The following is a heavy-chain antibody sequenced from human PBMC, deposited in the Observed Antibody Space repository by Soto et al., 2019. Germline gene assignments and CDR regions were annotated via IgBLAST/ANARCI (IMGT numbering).Heavy chain of an antibody. CDR2: INAGNGNT. D-gene: IGHD1-26*01. J-gene: IGHJ4*02. Sequence: ASVKVSCKASGYTFTSYAMHWVRQAPGQRLEWMGWINAGNGNTKYSQKFQGRVTITRDTSASTAYMELSSLRSEDTAVYYCARDLPSSGSYGSDYWGQGTLVPVSS. CDR3: ARDLPSSGSYGSDY. V-gene: IGHV1-3*01. CDR1: GYTFTSYA.